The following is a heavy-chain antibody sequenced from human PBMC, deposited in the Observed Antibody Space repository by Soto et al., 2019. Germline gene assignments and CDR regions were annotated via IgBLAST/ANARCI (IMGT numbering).Heavy chain of an antibody. Sequence: ASVKVSCKASGYTFTGYYMHWVRQAPGQGLEWMGWINPNSGGINYAQKFQGRVTMTRDTSISTAYMELSRLRSDDTAVYYCARDYDSSGYYPDWGQGTLVTVSS. CDR3: ARDYDSSGYYPD. V-gene: IGHV1-2*02. D-gene: IGHD3-22*01. CDR2: INPNSGGI. J-gene: IGHJ4*02. CDR1: GYTFTGYY.